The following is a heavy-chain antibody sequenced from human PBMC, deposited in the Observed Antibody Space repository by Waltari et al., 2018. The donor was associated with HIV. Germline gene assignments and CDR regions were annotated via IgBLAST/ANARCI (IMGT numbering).Heavy chain of an antibody. Sequence: EVQLVESGGGLVQPGGSLSLSCAASGLPFSSYWMSWVRQAPGKGLEWVANIKQDGSEKYDVDSVKGRFTISRDNAKNSLYLQMNSLRAEDTAVYYCARDNWNDGLDIWGQGTMVTVSS. CDR1: GLPFSSYW. D-gene: IGHD1-1*01. CDR2: IKQDGSEK. J-gene: IGHJ3*02. CDR3: ARDNWNDGLDI. V-gene: IGHV3-7*01.